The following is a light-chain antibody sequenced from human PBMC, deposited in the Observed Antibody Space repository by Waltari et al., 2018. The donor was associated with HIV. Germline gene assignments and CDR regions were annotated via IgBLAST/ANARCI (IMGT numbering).Light chain of an antibody. CDR1: GFLKHY. CDR3: QSADSSGSPKWV. V-gene: IGLV3-25*03. Sequence: SSELTQPPSVSVSPGQTATITCAGDGFLKHYSTWYKHKPGQAPVLLLDKDTERTSGFPERFSGSSSGTKVTLIISGVQAEDEADYYCQSADSSGSPKWVLGGGTKLTVL. CDR2: KDT. J-gene: IGLJ2*01.